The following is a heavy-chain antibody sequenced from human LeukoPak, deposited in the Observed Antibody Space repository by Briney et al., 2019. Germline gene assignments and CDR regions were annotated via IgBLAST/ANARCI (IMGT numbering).Heavy chain of an antibody. CDR2: ISRDSDIR. CDR3: AKDIWDSYYFDY. D-gene: IGHD1-26*01. J-gene: IGHJ4*02. Sequence: GGSLTLSCAASGFIFGRDSMNWVRQAPGRGLEWISYISRDSDIRYYADSVRGRFHISRDNAKNTLYLQMNSLRAEDTAVYYCAKDIWDSYYFDYWGQGTLVTVSS. V-gene: IGHV3-48*01. CDR1: GFIFGRDS.